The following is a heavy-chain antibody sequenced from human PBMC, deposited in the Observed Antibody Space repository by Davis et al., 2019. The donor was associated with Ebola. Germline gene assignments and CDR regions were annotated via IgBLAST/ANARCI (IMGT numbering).Heavy chain of an antibody. CDR2: ISGSGVST. J-gene: IGHJ6*02. CDR1: GFTFSSYA. D-gene: IGHD4-17*01. V-gene: IGHV3-23*01. CDR3: AKGNPDYGDYPFIVAGMDV. Sequence: PGGSLRLSCAASGFTFSSYAMSWVRQAPGKGLEWVSAISGSGVSTYYADSVRGRFTISRDNSKNTLYLQMNGLRAEDTAVYYCAKGNPDYGDYPFIVAGMDVWGQGTTVTVSS.